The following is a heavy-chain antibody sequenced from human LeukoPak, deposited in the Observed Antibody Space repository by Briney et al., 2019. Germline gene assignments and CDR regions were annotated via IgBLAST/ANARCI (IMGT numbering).Heavy chain of an antibody. J-gene: IGHJ4*02. V-gene: IGHV1-69*05. CDR1: GGTFSSYA. D-gene: IGHD3-22*01. Sequence: ASVKVSCKASGGTFSSYAISWVRQAPGQGLEWMGGIIPIFGTANYAQKFQARVTITTDESTSTAYMELSSLRSEDTAVYYCARDRSSDYYDSSGYFDYWGQGTLVTVSS. CDR3: ARDRSSDYYDSSGYFDY. CDR2: IIPIFGTA.